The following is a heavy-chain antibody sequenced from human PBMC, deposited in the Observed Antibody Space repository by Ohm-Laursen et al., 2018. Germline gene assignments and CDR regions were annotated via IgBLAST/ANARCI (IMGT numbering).Heavy chain of an antibody. J-gene: IGHJ2*01. CDR1: GYTFTSYD. V-gene: IGHV1-8*01. CDR2: MNPNTGNT. Sequence: ASVKVSCKASGYTFTSYDINWVRQATGQGLEWMGWMNPNTGNTGYAQKFQGRVTMTRNTSISTAYMDLSSLTSDDTAVYFCARKYYGVRGWYFNLWGRGTLVTVSS. CDR3: ARKYYGVRGWYFNL. D-gene: IGHD3-3*01.